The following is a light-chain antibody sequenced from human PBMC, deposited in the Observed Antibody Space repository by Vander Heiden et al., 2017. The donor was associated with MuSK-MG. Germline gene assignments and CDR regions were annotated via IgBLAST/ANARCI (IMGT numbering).Light chain of an antibody. CDR3: SSYTSSSTPWV. V-gene: IGLV2-14*01. CDR2: EVS. CDR1: SSDVGGYNY. Sequence: QSALTQPASVSGSPGQSITISCTGTSSDVGGYNYVSWYQQHPCKAPKLMIYEVSNRPSGVSNRFSGSKSGNTASLTISGLQAEDEADYYCSSYTSSSTPWVFGGGTKLNVL. J-gene: IGLJ3*02.